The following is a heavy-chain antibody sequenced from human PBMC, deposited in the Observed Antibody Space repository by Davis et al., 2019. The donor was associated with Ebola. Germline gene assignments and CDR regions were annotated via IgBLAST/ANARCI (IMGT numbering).Heavy chain of an antibody. Sequence: GGSLRLSCAASGFTSGRYAMSWVRQAPGKGLEWVAAITDTGGRTHYADSVKGRFTISRDNPNNMLYLQMNSLRAEDTAVYYCAKEEYYYDSSGYSIYFDYWGQGTLVTVSS. D-gene: IGHD3-22*01. CDR3: AKEEYYYDSSGYSIYFDY. CDR2: ITDTGGRT. CDR1: GFTSGRYA. J-gene: IGHJ4*02. V-gene: IGHV3-23*01.